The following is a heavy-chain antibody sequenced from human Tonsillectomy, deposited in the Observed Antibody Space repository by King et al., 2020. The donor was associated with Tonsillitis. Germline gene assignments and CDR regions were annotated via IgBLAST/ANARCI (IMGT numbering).Heavy chain of an antibody. CDR3: ARGNWYFDF. CDR2: IQNSAKNI. J-gene: IGHJ4*02. Sequence: VQLVESGGDLVQPGGSLSLSCAASGFTFSNYGMNWLRQVPGQGVEWVSYIQNSAKNIYYADSVKGRFTTSRDNGKNSLYLQMNSLRAEDTALYYCARGNWYFDFWGQGILVTVSS. V-gene: IGHV3-48*01. CDR1: GFTFSNYG.